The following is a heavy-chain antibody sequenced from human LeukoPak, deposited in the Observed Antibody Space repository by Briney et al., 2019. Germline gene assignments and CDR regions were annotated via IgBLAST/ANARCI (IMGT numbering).Heavy chain of an antibody. V-gene: IGHV3-74*01. J-gene: IGHJ4*02. Sequence: GGSLRLSCAASGFTFTTYWMHWVRQAPGKGLVWVSHINSDGSITSYADSVKGRFTISRDNAKNSLYLQMSSLRAEDTAVYYCARDHVFGATWDWGQGTLVTVSS. CDR1: GFTFTTYW. CDR3: ARDHVFGATWD. CDR2: INSDGSIT. D-gene: IGHD3-3*01.